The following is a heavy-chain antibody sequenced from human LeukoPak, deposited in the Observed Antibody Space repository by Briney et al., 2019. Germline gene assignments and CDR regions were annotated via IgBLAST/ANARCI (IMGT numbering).Heavy chain of an antibody. CDR3: ARGRAYYDFWSGQNWFDP. CDR1: GGSFSGYY. V-gene: IGHV4-34*01. D-gene: IGHD3-3*01. CDR2: INHSGST. Sequence: PSETLSLTCAVYGGSFSGYYWSWIRQPPGKGLEWIGEINHSGSTNYNPSLKSRVTISVDTSKNQFSLKLSSVTAADTAVYYCARGRAYYDFWSGQNWFDPWGQGALVTVSS. J-gene: IGHJ5*02.